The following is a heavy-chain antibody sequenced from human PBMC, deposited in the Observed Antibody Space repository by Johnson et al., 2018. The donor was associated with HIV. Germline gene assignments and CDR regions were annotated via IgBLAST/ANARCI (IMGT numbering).Heavy chain of an antibody. CDR1: GFTFSDAW. CDR2: IKLDGSDK. CDR3: AKVLGYSSSSRDAFDI. J-gene: IGHJ3*02. V-gene: IGHV3-7*01. Sequence: VQLVESGGDLVKPGGSLRLSCAASGFTFSDAWMTWVRQAPGNGLEWVATIKLDGSDKYYLDSVKGRVTISRDNSKNTLYLQMNSLRAEDTAVYYCAKVLGYSSSSRDAFDIWGQGTMVTVSS. D-gene: IGHD6-6*01.